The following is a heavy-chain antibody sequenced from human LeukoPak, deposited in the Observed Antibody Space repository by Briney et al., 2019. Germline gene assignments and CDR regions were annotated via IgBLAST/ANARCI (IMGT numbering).Heavy chain of an antibody. V-gene: IGHV3-64D*06. Sequence: PGGSLRLSCLAYGFDFSGYVMEWVRQAPGKGLKSVSVISSKGGTTDYTESVKGRFNVSRDNSQNTLFLEMSSLRAEDTAVYYCVRHSVTQGTSGWYGALDIWGQGTMVVVSS. J-gene: IGHJ3*02. CDR3: VRHSVTQGTSGWYGALDI. CDR2: ISSKGGTT. CDR1: GFDFSGYV. D-gene: IGHD6-19*01.